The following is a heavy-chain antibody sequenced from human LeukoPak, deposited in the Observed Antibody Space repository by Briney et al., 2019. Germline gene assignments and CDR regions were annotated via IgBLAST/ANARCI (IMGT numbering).Heavy chain of an antibody. V-gene: IGHV3-23*01. D-gene: IGHD2-2*01. CDR1: GFTFSSYA. J-gene: IGHJ3*02. CDR2: ISGSGGST. Sequence: GGSLRLSCAASGFTFSSYAMSWVRQAPGNGLEWVSAISGSGGSTYYADSVKGRFTISRDNSKNTLYLQMNSLRAEDTAVYYCAKVGYCSSTRCYPYAFDIWGQGTMVTVSS. CDR3: AKVGYCSSTRCYPYAFDI.